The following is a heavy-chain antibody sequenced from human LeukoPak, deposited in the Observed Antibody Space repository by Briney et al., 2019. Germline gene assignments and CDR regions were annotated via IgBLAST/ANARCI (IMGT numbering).Heavy chain of an antibody. J-gene: IGHJ6*03. CDR3: ARRGSSPPLDYYYYMDV. V-gene: IGHV4-38-2*02. D-gene: IGHD6-13*01. CDR1: GYSISSGYY. CDR2: IYHGGST. Sequence: SETLSLTCTVSGYSISSGYYWGWIRQSPGKGLEWIGSIYHGGSTYYNPSLKSRVTISVDTSKNQFSLKLSSVTAADTAVYYCARRGSSPPLDYYYYMDVWGKGTTVTVSS.